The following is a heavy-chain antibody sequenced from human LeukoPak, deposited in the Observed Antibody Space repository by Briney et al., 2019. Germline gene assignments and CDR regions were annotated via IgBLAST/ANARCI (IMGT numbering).Heavy chain of an antibody. CDR1: GGSISSYY. CDR2: IYTSGST. J-gene: IGHJ1*01. Sequence: SETLSLTCTVSGGSISSYYWTWIRQPAGKGLEWIGRIYTSGSTDFDPSLKSRVTMSVDTSKNQFSLKLTSVTAADTAVYFCAIYDSSGAYFQRWGQGTLVTVSS. V-gene: IGHV4-4*07. CDR3: AIYDSSGAYFQR. D-gene: IGHD3-22*01.